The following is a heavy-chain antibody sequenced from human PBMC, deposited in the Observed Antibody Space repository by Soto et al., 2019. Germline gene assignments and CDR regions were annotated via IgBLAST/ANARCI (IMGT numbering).Heavy chain of an antibody. D-gene: IGHD2-2*01. Sequence: EVQLVESGGGLAQPGGSVRLSCAASGFTFSSYEMNWVRQAPGKTLEWVSYISSAGDSSYYADSVKSRFTISRDNAKNSLYLQMNSLRVKDTAVYYGARVYCSNTTCHVQAFDSWGQGTLVTVSS. J-gene: IGHJ4*02. CDR1: GFTFSSYE. CDR2: ISSAGDSS. V-gene: IGHV3-48*03. CDR3: ARVYCSNTTCHVQAFDS.